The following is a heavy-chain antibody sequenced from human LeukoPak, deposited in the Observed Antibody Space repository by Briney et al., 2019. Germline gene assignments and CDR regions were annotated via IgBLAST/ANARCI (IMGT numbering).Heavy chain of an antibody. CDR3: ATAVRLGELSPDY. D-gene: IGHD3-16*02. CDR1: GYTLTELS. V-gene: IGHV1-24*01. CDR2: FDPEDGET. J-gene: IGHJ4*02. Sequence: EASVKVSCKVSGYTLTELSMHWVRQAPGKGLEWMGGFDPEDGETIYAQKFQGRVTMTEDTSTGTAYMELSSLRAEGTAVYYCATAVRLGELSPDYWGQGTLVSVSS.